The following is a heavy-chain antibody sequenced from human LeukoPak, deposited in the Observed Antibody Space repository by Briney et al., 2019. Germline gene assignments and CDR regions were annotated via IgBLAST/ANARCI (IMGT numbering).Heavy chain of an antibody. CDR1: GFIFSDYW. V-gene: IGHV3-7*01. Sequence: GGSLRLSCAASGFIFSDYWMSWVRQAPGKGLEWVADIKKEGSEKYYVDSVKGRFTISRDNAKNSLYLQMNSLRAEDTAVYYCARDRLDFWGQGTLVTVSS. J-gene: IGHJ4*02. CDR3: ARDRLDF. CDR2: IKKEGSEK.